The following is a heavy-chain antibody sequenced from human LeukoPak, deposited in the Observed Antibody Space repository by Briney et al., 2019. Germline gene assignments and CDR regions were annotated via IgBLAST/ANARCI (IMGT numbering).Heavy chain of an antibody. D-gene: IGHD3-22*01. Sequence: SETLSLTCTVSGGSVSSGSYYCSWIRQPPGKGLEWIGYIYYSGSTNYNPSLKSRVTISVDTSKNQFSLKLSSVTAADTAVYYCASSRGHYDSSGYYFDYWGQGTLVTVSS. CDR3: ASSRGHYDSSGYYFDY. J-gene: IGHJ4*02. V-gene: IGHV4-61*01. CDR1: GGSVSSGSYY. CDR2: IYYSGST.